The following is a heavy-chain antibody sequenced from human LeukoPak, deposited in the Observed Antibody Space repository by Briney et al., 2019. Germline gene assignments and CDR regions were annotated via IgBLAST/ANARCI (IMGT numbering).Heavy chain of an antibody. D-gene: IGHD2-21*02. CDR1: GFTFSSYA. CDR2: ISGSGGST. CDR3: AKDPPLYCGGDCYTDAFDI. J-gene: IGHJ3*02. Sequence: PGGSLLLSCAASGFTFSSYAMSWVRPAPGKGLEWVSAISGSGGSTYYADSVKGRFTISRYNSKNTLYLQMSSLRAEDTAVYYCAKDPPLYCGGDCYTDAFDIWGQGTMVTVSS. V-gene: IGHV3-23*01.